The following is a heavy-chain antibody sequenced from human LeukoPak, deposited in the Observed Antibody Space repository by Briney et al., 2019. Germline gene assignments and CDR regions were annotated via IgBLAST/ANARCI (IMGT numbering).Heavy chain of an antibody. CDR1: GFTFSSYG. Sequence: GGSLRLSCAASGFTFSSYGMHWVRQAPGKGLEWVAVIWYDGSNKYYADSVKGRFTISRDNSKNTLYLQTNSLRAEDTAVYYCARDGSIAVAGTAGMDVWGQGTTVTVSS. CDR2: IWYDGSNK. CDR3: ARDGSIAVAGTAGMDV. D-gene: IGHD6-19*01. J-gene: IGHJ6*02. V-gene: IGHV3-33*01.